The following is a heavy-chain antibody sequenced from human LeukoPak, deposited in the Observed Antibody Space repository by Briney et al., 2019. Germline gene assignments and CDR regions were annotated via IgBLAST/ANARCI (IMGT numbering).Heavy chain of an antibody. CDR3: ARGIFTVNDY. J-gene: IGHJ4*02. CDR2: IYHSGST. CDR1: GGSISSGGYS. Sequence: SETLSLTCAVSGGSISSGGYSWSWIRQPPGKGLEWIGYIYHSGSTYYNPSLKSRVTISVDRSKNQFSLKLSSVTAADTAVYYCARGIFTVNDYWCQGTLVTVSS. V-gene: IGHV4-30-2*01. D-gene: IGHD4-17*01.